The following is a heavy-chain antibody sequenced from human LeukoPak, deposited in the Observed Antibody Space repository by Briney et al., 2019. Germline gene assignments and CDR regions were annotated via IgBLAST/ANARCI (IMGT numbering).Heavy chain of an antibody. J-gene: IGHJ5*02. CDR1: GGSISSGNYY. V-gene: IGHV4-39*01. CDR2: IYYSGST. CDR3: APVVPAAATVGWFDP. D-gene: IGHD2-2*01. Sequence: SETLSLTCTVSGGSISSGNYYWGWIRQPPGKGLEWIGSIYYSGSTYYNPSLKSRVTISVDTSKNQFSLKLSSVTAADTAVYYCAPVVPAAATVGWFDPWGQGTLVTVSS.